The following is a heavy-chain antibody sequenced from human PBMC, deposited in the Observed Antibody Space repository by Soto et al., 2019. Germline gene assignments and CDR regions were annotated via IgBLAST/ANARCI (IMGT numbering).Heavy chain of an antibody. J-gene: IGHJ4*02. CDR3: AKEIEMATTPGFDY. V-gene: IGHV3-30*18. Sequence: GGSLRLSCAASGFTFSSYGMHWVRQAPGKGLEWVAVISYDGSNKYYADSVKGRFTISRDNSKNTLYLQMNSLRAEDTAVYYCAKEIEMATTPGFDYWGQRTLVTVSS. CDR1: GFTFSSYG. CDR2: ISYDGSNK. D-gene: IGHD5-12*01.